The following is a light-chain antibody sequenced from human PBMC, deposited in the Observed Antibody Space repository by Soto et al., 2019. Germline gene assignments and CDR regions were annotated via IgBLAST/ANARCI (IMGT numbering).Light chain of an antibody. Sequence: QSALIQPASVSGSPGQSLTISCTGTSSDLGSYNLVSWYQQHPGKAPKLMIYEVNKRPSGVSNRFSASKSGNTASLTISGLQAEDEADYYCCSYAGSSTSWVFGGGTKLTVL. J-gene: IGLJ3*02. CDR1: SSDLGSYNL. CDR3: CSYAGSSTSWV. CDR2: EVN. V-gene: IGLV2-23*02.